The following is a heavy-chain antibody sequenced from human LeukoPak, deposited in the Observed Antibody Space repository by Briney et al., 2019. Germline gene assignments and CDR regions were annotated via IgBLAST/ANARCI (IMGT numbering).Heavy chain of an antibody. D-gene: IGHD3-3*01. CDR3: AKEPYDFWSGSKNYYFDY. J-gene: IGHJ4*02. CDR2: ISYDGSNK. V-gene: IGHV3-30*18. CDR1: GFTFSSYG. Sequence: PGGPLRLSCAASGFTFSSYGMHWVRQAPGKWLEWVAVISYDGSNKYYADSVKGRFTISRDNSKNTLYLQMNSLRAEDTAVYYCAKEPYDFWSGSKNYYFDYWGQGTLVTVSS.